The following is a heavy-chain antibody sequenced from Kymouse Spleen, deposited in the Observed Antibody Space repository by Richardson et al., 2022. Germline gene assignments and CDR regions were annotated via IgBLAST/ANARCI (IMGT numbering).Heavy chain of an antibody. CDR1: GGSISSGGYY. D-gene: IGHD3-10*01. CDR2: IYYSGST. Sequence: QVQLQESGPGLVKPSQTLSLTCTVSGGSISSGGYYWSWIRQHPGKGLEWIGYIYYSGSTYYNPSLKSRVTISVDTSKNQFSLKLSSVTAADTAVYYCARDRGYYGSGSYYFDYWGQGTLVTVSS. J-gene: IGHJ4*02. V-gene: IGHV4-31*03. CDR3: ARDRGYYGSGSYYFDY.